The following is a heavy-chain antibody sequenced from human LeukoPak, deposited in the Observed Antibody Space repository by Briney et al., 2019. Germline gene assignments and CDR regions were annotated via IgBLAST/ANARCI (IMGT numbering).Heavy chain of an antibody. CDR1: GGSIGNFY. CDR3: ARTGVVATSYFFDY. V-gene: IGHV4-59*01. CDR2: IHYSGST. Sequence: SETLSLTCTVSGGSIGNFYWNWIRQPPGKGLEWIGYIHYSGSTNYNPSLKSRVTISVDTPKNQFSLKLSSVTAADTAVYYCARTGVVATSYFFDYWGQGILVTVSS. J-gene: IGHJ4*02. D-gene: IGHD5-12*01.